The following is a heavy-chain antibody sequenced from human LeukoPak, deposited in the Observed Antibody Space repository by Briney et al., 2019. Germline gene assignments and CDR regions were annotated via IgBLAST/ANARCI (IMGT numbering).Heavy chain of an antibody. CDR3: VADCYGDCID. CDR1: GFIFSSSA. D-gene: IGHD4-17*01. V-gene: IGHV1-58*01. CDR2: IVVGSGNT. Sequence: SVTVSCEASGFIFSSSAVQWVRQARGQRLEWIGWIVVGSGNTNYAQSFQERVTITRDMSTSTAYMELSSLRSEDTAVYYCVADCYGDCIDWGQGTLVTVSS. J-gene: IGHJ4*02.